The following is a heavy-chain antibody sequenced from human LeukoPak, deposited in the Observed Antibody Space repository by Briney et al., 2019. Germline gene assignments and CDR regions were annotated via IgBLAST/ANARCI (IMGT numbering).Heavy chain of an antibody. V-gene: IGHV4-39*01. CDR1: GGSISSSSYY. CDR3: ARVSGDWWLLDY. Sequence: SETLSLTCAVSGGSISSSSYYWGWIRQPPGKGLEWIGSIYYSGSTYYNPSLKSRVTISVGTSKNQFSLKLSSVTAADTAVYYCARVSGDWWLLDYWGQGTLVTVSS. CDR2: IYYSGST. J-gene: IGHJ4*02. D-gene: IGHD2-15*01.